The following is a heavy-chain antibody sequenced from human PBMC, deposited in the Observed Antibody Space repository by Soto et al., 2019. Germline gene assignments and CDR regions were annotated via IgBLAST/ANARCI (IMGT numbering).Heavy chain of an antibody. Sequence: QVQLVQSGAEVKKPGASVKVSCKASGYTFTSYGISWVRQAPGQGLEWMGWISAYNGNTNYAQKLQGRVTMTTDTSTSTAYMELRSLRSYDTAVYYCARALSDFWSGNNWFDPWGQGTLVTVSS. J-gene: IGHJ5*02. V-gene: IGHV1-18*01. D-gene: IGHD3-3*01. CDR3: ARALSDFWSGNNWFDP. CDR2: ISAYNGNT. CDR1: GYTFTSYG.